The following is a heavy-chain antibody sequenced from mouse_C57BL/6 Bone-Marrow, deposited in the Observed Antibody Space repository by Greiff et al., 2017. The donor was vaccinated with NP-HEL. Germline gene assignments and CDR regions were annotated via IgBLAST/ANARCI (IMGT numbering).Heavy chain of an antibody. Sequence: EVQLQQSGAELVRPGASVKLSCTASGFNIKDYYMHWVKQRPEQGLEWIGRIDPEDGDTEYAPKFQGKATMTADTSSNPAYLQLSSLTSEDTAVYYCTTGGFYYYGSTFAYWGQGTLVTVSA. V-gene: IGHV14-1*01. D-gene: IGHD1-1*01. CDR2: IDPEDGDT. CDR3: TTGGFYYYGSTFAY. CDR1: GFNIKDYY. J-gene: IGHJ3*01.